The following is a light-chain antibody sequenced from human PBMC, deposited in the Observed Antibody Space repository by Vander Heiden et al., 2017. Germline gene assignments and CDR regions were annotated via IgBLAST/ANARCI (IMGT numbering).Light chain of an antibody. V-gene: IGKV1-9*01. J-gene: IGKJ2*01. CDR1: QGIRSY. CDR3: QQHNSYPLYT. Sequence: DMHLTPSPSFLSACVGDRVTITCRASQGIRSYLAWHKQIPGKAPKLLIYAASTLPSGDPSRFTGSGNGTEFTLTISSQQPEDFAPYYCQQHNSYPLYTFGQGTKLEIK. CDR2: AAS.